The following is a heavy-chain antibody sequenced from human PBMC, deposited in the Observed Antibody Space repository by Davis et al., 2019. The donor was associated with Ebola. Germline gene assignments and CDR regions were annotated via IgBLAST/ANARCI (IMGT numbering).Heavy chain of an antibody. CDR2: IAYDGSNK. J-gene: IGHJ4*02. Sequence: WGSLRLSCAASGFTFSSYAMHWVRQAPGKGLEWVAVIAYDGSNKYYADSVKGRFTISRDNSKNTLYLQMNSLRAEDTAVYYCARARSSPWSGYFDYWGQGTLVTVSS. D-gene: IGHD6-13*01. CDR3: ARARSSPWSGYFDY. CDR1: GFTFSSYA. V-gene: IGHV3-30-3*01.